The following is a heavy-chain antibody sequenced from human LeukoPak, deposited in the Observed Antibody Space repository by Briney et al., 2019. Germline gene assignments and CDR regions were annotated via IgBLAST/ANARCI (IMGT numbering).Heavy chain of an antibody. CDR3: ARSWDSGSYFDY. CDR2: INPNSGGT. J-gene: IGHJ4*02. CDR1: GYTFTGYY. Sequence: ASVKVSCKASGYTFTGYYMHWVRQAPGQGLEWMGWINPNSGGTNYAQKFQGRVTMTRDTSISTAYMELSRLRSDDTAVYYCARSWDSGSYFDYWGQGTLVTVSS. V-gene: IGHV1-2*02. D-gene: IGHD1-26*01.